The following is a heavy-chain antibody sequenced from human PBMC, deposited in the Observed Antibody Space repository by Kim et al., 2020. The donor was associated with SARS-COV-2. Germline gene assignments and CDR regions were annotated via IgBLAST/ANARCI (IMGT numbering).Heavy chain of an antibody. D-gene: IGHD4-17*01. V-gene: IGHV1-3*01. CDR3: ARRAVTTFWGDFDY. J-gene: IGHJ4*02. Sequence: ASVKVSCKASGYTFTSYAMHWVRQAPGQRLEWMGWINAGNGNTKYSQKFQGRVTITRDTSASTAYMELSSLRSEDTAVYYCARRAVTTFWGDFDYWGQGTLVTVSS. CDR2: INAGNGNT. CDR1: GYTFTSYA.